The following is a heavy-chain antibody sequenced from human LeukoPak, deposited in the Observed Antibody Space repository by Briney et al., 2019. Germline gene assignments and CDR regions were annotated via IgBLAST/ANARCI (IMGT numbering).Heavy chain of an antibody. CDR3: ARFGGGSPGAF. J-gene: IGHJ3*01. D-gene: IGHD2-15*01. CDR1: GGSFSGYY. V-gene: IGHV4-34*01. Sequence: SETLSLTCAVYGGSFSGYYWSWIRQPPGKGLEWIGEINHSGSTNYNPSLKSRVTISVDTSKNQFSLKLSSVTAADTAVYYCARFGGGSPGAFWGQGTMVTVSS. CDR2: INHSGST.